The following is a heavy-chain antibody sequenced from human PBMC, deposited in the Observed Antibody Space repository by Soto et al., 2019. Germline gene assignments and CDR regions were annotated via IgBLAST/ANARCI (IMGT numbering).Heavy chain of an antibody. D-gene: IGHD2-21*02. CDR3: AREIVTAGGNNYFHP. J-gene: IGHJ5*02. V-gene: IGHV4-4*02. CDR1: GGTVDSSHW. CDR2: VYHTGDT. Sequence: PSETLSLTCVVSGGTVDSSHWWSLVRQSPGRGLEWIGNVYHTGDTNFNPSLQSRVTFSVDKSNNQFSLRLTSVTAADTAVYFCAREIVTAGGNNYFHPWGPGTLVTVSS.